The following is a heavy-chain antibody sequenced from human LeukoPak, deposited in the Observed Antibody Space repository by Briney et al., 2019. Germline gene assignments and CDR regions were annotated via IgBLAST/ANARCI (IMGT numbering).Heavy chain of an antibody. CDR2: INPNSGDT. CDR1: GYTFTGYY. D-gene: IGHD6-25*01. J-gene: IGHJ4*02. V-gene: IGHV1-2*02. Sequence: ASVKVSCKASGYTFTGYYIHWVRQAPGQGLEWMGWINPNSGDTKYAQKLQGRVTMTRDTSISTAYMELSRLTSDDTAVYYCARDAVAAGVDYWGQGTLVIVSS. CDR3: ARDAVAAGVDY.